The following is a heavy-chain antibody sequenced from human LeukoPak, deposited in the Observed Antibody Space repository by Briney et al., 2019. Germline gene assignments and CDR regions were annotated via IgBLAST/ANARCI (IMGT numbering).Heavy chain of an antibody. V-gene: IGHV4-34*01. D-gene: IGHD1-14*01. CDR3: ASLTRGY. CDR2: INHSGST. CDR1: GGSFSGYY. Sequence: SETLSLTCAVYGGSFSGYYWSWIRQPPGKGLEWIGEINHSGSTNYNPSLKSRVTISVDTSKNRFSLKLSSVTAADTAVYYCASLTRGYWGQGTLVTVSS. J-gene: IGHJ4*02.